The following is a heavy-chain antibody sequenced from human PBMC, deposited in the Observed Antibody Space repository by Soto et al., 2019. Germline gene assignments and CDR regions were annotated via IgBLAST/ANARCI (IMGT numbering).Heavy chain of an antibody. V-gene: IGHV1-24*01. CDR2: FDPEDGEV. D-gene: IGHD3-10*01. Sequence: GASVKVSCKVSGYTLTALSIHWVRQAPGKGLEWMGGFDPEDGEVILAQKFQGRLTMTEDTSTNTAYMELTSLRSDDTAIYYCAADRMLRGVLWNWFDPWGQGTLVTVSS. CDR3: AADRMLRGVLWNWFDP. CDR1: GYTLTALS. J-gene: IGHJ5*02.